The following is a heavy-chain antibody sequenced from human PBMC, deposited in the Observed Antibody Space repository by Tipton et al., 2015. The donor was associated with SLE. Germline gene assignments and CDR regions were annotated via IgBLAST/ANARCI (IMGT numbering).Heavy chain of an antibody. CDR2: INPSGGST. Sequence: QSGAEVKKPGASVKVSCKASGYTFTSYYMHWVRQAPGQGLEWMGIINPSGGSTRYAQKFQGRVTMTRDTSTSTVYMELSRLRSEDTAVYYCARDLSYDFWSGTPRGYFDYWGQGTLVTVSS. CDR1: GYTFTSYY. CDR3: ARDLSYDFWSGTPRGYFDY. D-gene: IGHD3-3*01. V-gene: IGHV1-46*01. J-gene: IGHJ4*02.